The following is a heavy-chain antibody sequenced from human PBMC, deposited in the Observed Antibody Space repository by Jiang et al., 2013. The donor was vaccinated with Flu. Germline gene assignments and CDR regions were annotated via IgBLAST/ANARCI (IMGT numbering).Heavy chain of an antibody. Sequence: GLVKPSETLSLTCTVSGGSVTSGSYYWSWIRQPPGKGLEWIGYIDYSGSTNYNPSLKSRLPTSVDTSKNQFSLRLSSVTAADTAVYYCARGARSGSYRDAFDIWGQGTMVTVSS. CDR3: ARGARSGSYRDAFDI. J-gene: IGHJ3*02. CDR2: IDYSGST. CDR1: GGSVTSGSYY. D-gene: IGHD1-26*01. V-gene: IGHV4-61*01.